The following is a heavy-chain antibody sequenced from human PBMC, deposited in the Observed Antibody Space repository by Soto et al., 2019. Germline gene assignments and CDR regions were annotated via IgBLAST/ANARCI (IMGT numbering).Heavy chain of an antibody. V-gene: IGHV3-74*01. J-gene: IGHJ6*02. Sequence: GWSLRLSCAASGFTFSTYWMHWIRQVPGKGLEWVSRINSDASHTYYADSVKGRFTISRDNSKNTLYLQMNSLRAEDTAVYYCAKTHDPRLWIQYGMDVWGQGTTVTASS. CDR1: GFTFSTYW. D-gene: IGHD5-18*01. CDR3: AKTHDPRLWIQYGMDV. CDR2: INSDASHT.